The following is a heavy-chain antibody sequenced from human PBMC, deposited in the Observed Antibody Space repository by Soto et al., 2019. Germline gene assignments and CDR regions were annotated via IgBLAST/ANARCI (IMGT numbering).Heavy chain of an antibody. CDR3: AKIYAGLPINYDY. D-gene: IGHD4-17*01. J-gene: IGHJ4*02. CDR1: GFTFSSYG. V-gene: IGHV3-30*18. CDR2: ISYDGSNK. Sequence: GGSLRLSCAASGFTFSSYGMHWVRQAPGKGLEWVAVISYDGSNKYYADSVKGRFTISRDNSKNTLYLQMNSLRAEDTAVYYCAKIYAGLPINYDYWGQGTLVTVSS.